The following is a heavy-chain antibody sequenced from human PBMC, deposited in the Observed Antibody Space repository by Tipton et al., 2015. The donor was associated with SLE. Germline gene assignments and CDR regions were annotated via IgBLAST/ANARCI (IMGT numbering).Heavy chain of an antibody. CDR3: AREIRFLEWLSYYYYMDV. CDR1: GGSITSGNW. Sequence: GSLRLSCTVSGGSITSGNWWTWVRQTPGKGLEWIGEIFHSGNTNYNPSLKSRVIMSVDKSKNQFSLKLRSVTAADTAVYYCAREIRFLEWLSYYYYMDVWGKGTTVTVSS. CDR2: IFHSGNT. J-gene: IGHJ6*03. D-gene: IGHD3-3*01. V-gene: IGHV4-4*02.